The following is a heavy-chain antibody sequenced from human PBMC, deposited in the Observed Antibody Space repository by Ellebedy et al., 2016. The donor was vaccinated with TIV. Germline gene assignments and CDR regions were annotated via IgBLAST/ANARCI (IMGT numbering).Heavy chain of an antibody. V-gene: IGHV3-11*01. Sequence: LGGSLRLSCAASGFTFSDYYMSWIRQAPGKVLEWVSYISSSGSNIYYADSVKGRFTISRDNAKNSMYLQMTSLSAEDKAVYYCSREGDTAMVHGMDVWGQGTTVTVSS. CDR2: ISSSGSNI. CDR1: GFTFSDYY. CDR3: SREGDTAMVHGMDV. J-gene: IGHJ6*02. D-gene: IGHD5-18*01.